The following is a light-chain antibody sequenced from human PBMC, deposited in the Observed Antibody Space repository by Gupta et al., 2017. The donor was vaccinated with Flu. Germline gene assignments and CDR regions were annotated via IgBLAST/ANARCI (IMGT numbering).Light chain of an antibody. J-gene: IGKJ4*01. Sequence: SLGGRATINCKSTQTCLASSKNRNFLAWYQQKGGQPPKLLIYWASTRQYGVPDRISGSGSGTDFTLTISSLQAEDVAVYYCQQDDSSPFTFGGGTKVEI. V-gene: IGKV4-1*01. CDR3: QQDDSSPFT. CDR1: QTCLASSKNRNF. CDR2: WAS.